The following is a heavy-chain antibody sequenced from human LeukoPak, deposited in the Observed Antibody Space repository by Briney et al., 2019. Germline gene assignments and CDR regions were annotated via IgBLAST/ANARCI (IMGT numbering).Heavy chain of an antibody. D-gene: IGHD6-13*01. CDR3: ARDMGLTTGGYSSSWYVWDLDY. CDR2: ISAYNGNT. Sequence: GASVKVSCKASGYTFTSYGISWVRQAPGQGLEWMGWISAYNGNTNYAQKLQGRVIMTTDTSTSTAYMELRSLRSDDTAVYYCARDMGLTTGGYSSSWYVWDLDYWGQGTLVTVSS. CDR1: GYTFTSYG. J-gene: IGHJ4*02. V-gene: IGHV1-18*01.